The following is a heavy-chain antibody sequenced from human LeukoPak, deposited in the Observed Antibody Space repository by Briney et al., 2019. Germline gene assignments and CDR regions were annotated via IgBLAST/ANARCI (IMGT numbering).Heavy chain of an antibody. D-gene: IGHD3-16*01. CDR1: GYTFGKSD. V-gene: IGHV1-18*04. CDR3: SRECKGPFKGGTLYPFYYTGA. CDR2: INTDKGNT. J-gene: IGHJ6*03. Sequence: ASVNVSCKASGYTFGKSDITWMRQAPGQGLEWMGRINTDKGNTSLTQKFQGRVTITIDASTTTAYLELEIHSFDDTATYYCSRECKGPFKGGTLYPFYYTGAGGGGTTVSV.